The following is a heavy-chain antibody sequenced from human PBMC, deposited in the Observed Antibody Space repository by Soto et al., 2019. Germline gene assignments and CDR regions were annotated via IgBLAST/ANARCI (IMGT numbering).Heavy chain of an antibody. CDR1: GGTFSSYA. CDR2: IIPIFGTA. Sequence: VASVEVCCEASGGTFSSYAISWVRQAPGQGLEWMGGIIPIFGTANYAQKFQGRVTISADESTSTAYMELSSLRSEDTAVYYCATRYYYYGMAVWGHGTTVPVSS. J-gene: IGHJ6*02. CDR3: ATRYYYYGMAV. V-gene: IGHV1-69*13.